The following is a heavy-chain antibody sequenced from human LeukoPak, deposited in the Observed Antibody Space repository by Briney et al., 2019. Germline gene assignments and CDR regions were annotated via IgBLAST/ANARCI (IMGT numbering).Heavy chain of an antibody. D-gene: IGHD1-1*01. J-gene: IGHJ6*03. CDR2: IDQDGSDE. Sequence: GGSLRLSCAASGFTLSDYWMSWVRQAPGKGLEWVANIDQDGSDENYVDSVKGRFTISRDDAKNSLYLQMNSLRAEDTAVYYCAKDPGYKPPGYYMDVWGKGTTVTVSS. CDR1: GFTLSDYW. V-gene: IGHV3-7*01. CDR3: AKDPGYKPPGYYMDV.